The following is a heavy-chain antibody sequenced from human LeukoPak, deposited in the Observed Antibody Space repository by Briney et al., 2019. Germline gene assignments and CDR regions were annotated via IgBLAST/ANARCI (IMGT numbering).Heavy chain of an antibody. D-gene: IGHD2-2*01. CDR3: ARERRYPVVVPAAVDYYYYGMDV. CDR2: IYPNSGGT. J-gene: IGHJ6*02. V-gene: IGHV1-2*04. Sequence: ASVKVSCKASGYTFTGYYMHWVRQAPGQGLEWMGWIYPNSGGTNYAQKFQGWVTMTRDTSISTAYMELSRLRSVDTAVYYCARERRYPVVVPAAVDYYYYGMDVWGQGTTVTVSS. CDR1: GYTFTGYY.